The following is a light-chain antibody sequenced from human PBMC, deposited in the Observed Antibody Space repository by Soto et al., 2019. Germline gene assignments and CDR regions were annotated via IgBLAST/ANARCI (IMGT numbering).Light chain of an antibody. V-gene: IGKV3-11*01. CDR2: DAS. CDR3: QQRSNWPPVT. J-gene: IGKJ4*01. CDR1: QRVSSY. Sequence: EIVLTQSPATLSLSPGERATLSCRASQRVSSYLAWYQQKPGQAPRLLIYDASNRAAGIPARFSGSGSGTDFTLNISSLEPEDFAIYYCQQRSNWPPVTFGGGTKVEIK.